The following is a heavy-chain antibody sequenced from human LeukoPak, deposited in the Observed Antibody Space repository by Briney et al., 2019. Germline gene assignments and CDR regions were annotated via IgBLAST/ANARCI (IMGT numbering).Heavy chain of an antibody. CDR2: IDWDDDK. CDR1: GFSLSTSGMR. V-gene: IGHV2-70*04. CDR3: ARIHPGNDAFDI. D-gene: IGHD1-26*01. Sequence: SGPTLVNPTQTLTLTCTFSGFSLSTSGMRASWIRQPPGTALEWLARIDWDDDKFCSTSLKTRLTISKDTSKNQVVLTMTNMDPVDTATYYCARIHPGNDAFDIWGQGTMVTVSS. J-gene: IGHJ3*02.